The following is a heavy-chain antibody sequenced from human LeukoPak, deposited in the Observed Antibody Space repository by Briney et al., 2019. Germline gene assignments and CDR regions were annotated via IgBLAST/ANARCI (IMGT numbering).Heavy chain of an antibody. Sequence: GGSLRLSCTASRFTFSRFHMHWVRQAPGKGLEWVAFIQYDGTNKYYADSVMGRFTISRDNSKNTLYLQMNSLRAEDTAVYYCARGRYDILTGYPFGGQGTLVTVSS. J-gene: IGHJ4*02. CDR1: RFTFSRFH. CDR2: IQYDGTNK. CDR3: ARGRYDILTGYPF. V-gene: IGHV3-30*02. D-gene: IGHD3-9*01.